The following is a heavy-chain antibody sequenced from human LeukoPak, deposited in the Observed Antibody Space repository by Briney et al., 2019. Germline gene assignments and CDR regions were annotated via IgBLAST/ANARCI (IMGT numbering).Heavy chain of an antibody. CDR2: INPNSGGT. V-gene: IGHV1-2*02. CDR3: ASELYGSGSHS. J-gene: IGHJ1*01. Sequence: ASVKVSCKASGYTFTGYYMHWVRQAPGQGLEWMGWINPNSGGTNYAQKFQGRVTMTTDTSTSTAYMELRSLRSDDTAVYYCASELYGSGSHSWGQGTLVTVSS. D-gene: IGHD3-10*01. CDR1: GYTFTGYY.